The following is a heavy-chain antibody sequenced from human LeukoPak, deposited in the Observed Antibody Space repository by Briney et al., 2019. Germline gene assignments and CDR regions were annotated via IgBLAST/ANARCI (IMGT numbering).Heavy chain of an antibody. V-gene: IGHV3-23*01. CDR3: APDPTVEMATIKDYYYYGMDV. J-gene: IGHJ6*02. CDR2: ISGSGGST. Sequence: PGGSLRLSCAASGFTFSSYAMSWVRQAPGKGLEWVSAISGSGGSTYYADSVKGRFTISRDNSKNTLYLQMNSLRAEDTAVYYCAPDPTVEMATIKDYYYYGMDVWGQGITVTVSS. CDR1: GFTFSSYA. D-gene: IGHD5-12*01.